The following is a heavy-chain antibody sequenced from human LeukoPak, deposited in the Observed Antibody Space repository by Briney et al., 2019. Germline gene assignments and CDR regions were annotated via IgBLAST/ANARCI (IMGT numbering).Heavy chain of an antibody. D-gene: IGHD6-13*01. J-gene: IGHJ4*02. Sequence: ASVKVSCKASEYTFTNYALHWVRQAPGQRLEWMGWIDAGNGNTKYSQKFQGRVTMTEDTSTDTAYMELRSLRSDDTAEYYCARGGVAAAGTGYWGQGTLVTVSS. V-gene: IGHV1-3*01. CDR2: IDAGNGNT. CDR3: ARGGVAAAGTGY. CDR1: EYTFTNYA.